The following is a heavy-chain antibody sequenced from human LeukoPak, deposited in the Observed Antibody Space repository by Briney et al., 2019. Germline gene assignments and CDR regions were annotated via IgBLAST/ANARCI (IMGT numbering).Heavy chain of an antibody. J-gene: IGHJ4*02. CDR1: GFTFSSYA. CDR2: IKQDGSEK. CDR3: ARAGHYYDSSGYYTFDY. V-gene: IGHV3-7*01. D-gene: IGHD3-22*01. Sequence: PGGSLRLSCAASGFTFSSYAMSWVRQAPGKGLEWVANIKQDGSEKYYVDSVKGRFTISRDNAKNSLYLQMNSLRAEDTAVYYCARAGHYYDSSGYYTFDYWGQGTLVTVSS.